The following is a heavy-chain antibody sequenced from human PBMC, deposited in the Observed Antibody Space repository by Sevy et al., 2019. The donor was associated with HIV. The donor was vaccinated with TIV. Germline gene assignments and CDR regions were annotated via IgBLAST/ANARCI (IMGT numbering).Heavy chain of an antibody. CDR3: ARDLGAYCGGDCYFGRFDP. CDR1: GFTFSNYG. J-gene: IGHJ5*02. Sequence: GVSLRLSCAASGFTFSNYGMHWVRQVPGKGLEWVAIIWSDGSKKLHSDSVKGRFTISRDNSKNTLYLQMNSLKPEDTAVYYCARDLGAYCGGDCYFGRFDPWGQGTLVTVSS. CDR2: IWSDGSKK. D-gene: IGHD2-21*02. V-gene: IGHV3-33*01.